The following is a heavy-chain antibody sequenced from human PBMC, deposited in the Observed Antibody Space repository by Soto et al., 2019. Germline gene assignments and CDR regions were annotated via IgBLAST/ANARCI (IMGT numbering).Heavy chain of an antibody. D-gene: IGHD3-3*01. J-gene: IGHJ6*03. V-gene: IGHV4-31*03. Sequence: SETLCLTCTVSGGSISSGGYYWSWIRQHPGKGLEWIGYIYYSGSTYYNPSLKSRVTISVDTSKNQFSLKLSSVTAADTAVYYCAREVKKGGFLEWSNHYYYYMDVWGKGTTVTVSS. CDR2: IYYSGST. CDR3: AREVKKGGFLEWSNHYYYYMDV. CDR1: GGSISSGGYY.